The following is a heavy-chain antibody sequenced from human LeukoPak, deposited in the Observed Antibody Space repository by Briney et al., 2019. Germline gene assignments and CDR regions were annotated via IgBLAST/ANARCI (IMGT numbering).Heavy chain of an antibody. Sequence: MPSETLSLTCSVSGASITTYSWNWLRQSPGKGLEWIGYFSLGETTSYTSSLKSRVTISRDTSKNQVSLKLTSVTAADTAVFYCARWDELDWAFGTWGPGTLVTVSS. J-gene: IGHJ5*02. V-gene: IGHV4-59*08. CDR3: ARWDELDWAFGT. D-gene: IGHD2-21*01. CDR1: GASITTYS. CDR2: FSLGETT.